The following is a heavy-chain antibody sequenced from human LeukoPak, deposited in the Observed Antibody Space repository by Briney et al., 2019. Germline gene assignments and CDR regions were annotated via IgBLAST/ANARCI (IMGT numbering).Heavy chain of an antibody. Sequence: GASVKFSCKASGYTFTSYDINWVRQATGQGLEWMGWMNPNSGNTGYAQKFQGRVTITRNTSISTAYMELSSLRSEDTAVYYCARKTRVVPAAIYWGQGTLVTVSS. CDR2: MNPNSGNT. V-gene: IGHV1-8*03. CDR3: ARKTRVVPAAIY. J-gene: IGHJ4*02. D-gene: IGHD2-2*01. CDR1: GYTFTSYD.